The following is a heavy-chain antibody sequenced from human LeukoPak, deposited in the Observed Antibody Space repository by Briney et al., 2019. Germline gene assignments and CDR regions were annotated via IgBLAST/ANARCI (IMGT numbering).Heavy chain of an antibody. V-gene: IGHV3-48*04. D-gene: IGHD6-6*01. CDR3: ARGKYSSSSFDC. CDR1: GFSFSDYD. CDR2: IRKNSATI. J-gene: IGHJ4*02. Sequence: GGSLRLSCAASGFSFSDYDMAWAREAPGRGLEWISFIRKNSATIYYADSVRGRFTISRDNAKNSLYLQMNSLRAEDTVVYYCARGKYSSSSFDCWGQGTLVTVSS.